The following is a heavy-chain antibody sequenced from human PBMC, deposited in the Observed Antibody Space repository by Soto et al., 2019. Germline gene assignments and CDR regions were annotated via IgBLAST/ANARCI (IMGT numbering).Heavy chain of an antibody. CDR2: ISGSGGST. V-gene: IGHV3-23*01. Sequence: RLSCAASGFTFSSYAMSWVRQAPGKGLEWVSAISGSGGSTYYADSVKGRFTISRDNSKNTLYLQMNSLRAEDTAVYYCAKDGLYDSSGYYWGYYFDYWGQGTLVTVSS. D-gene: IGHD3-22*01. CDR1: GFTFSSYA. J-gene: IGHJ4*02. CDR3: AKDGLYDSSGYYWGYYFDY.